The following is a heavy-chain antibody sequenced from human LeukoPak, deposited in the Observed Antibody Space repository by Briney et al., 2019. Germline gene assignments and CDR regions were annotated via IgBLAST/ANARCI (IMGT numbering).Heavy chain of an antibody. J-gene: IGHJ4*02. CDR2: VYYTGST. V-gene: IGHV4-39*01. CDR1: GGSISRNNYY. D-gene: IGHD5-18*01. CDR3: ATHVDATRGYYFED. Sequence: SETLSLTCTVSGGSISRNNYYWGWIRQPPGKGLEWIGTVYYTGSTSYNPSLKSRATISVDTSKNQFSLKLSSVTAADTAIYYCATHVDATRGYYFEDWGQGTLVTVSS.